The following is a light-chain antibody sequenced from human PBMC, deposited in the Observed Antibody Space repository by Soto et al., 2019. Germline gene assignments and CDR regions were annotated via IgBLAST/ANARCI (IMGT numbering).Light chain of an antibody. Sequence: DIQMTQSPSTLSASVGDRVTITCRASQYIHNYLAWYQQKPGEAPKLLIYEAANLESGVPSRFSGSGTGTVFTLTISSLQPDDFATYYCQQSNNYPWTFAQGTRVEI. CDR1: QYIHNY. V-gene: IGKV1-5*03. CDR3: QQSNNYPWT. J-gene: IGKJ1*01. CDR2: EAA.